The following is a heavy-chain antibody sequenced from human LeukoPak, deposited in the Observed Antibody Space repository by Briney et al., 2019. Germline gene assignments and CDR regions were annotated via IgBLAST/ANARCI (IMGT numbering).Heavy chain of an antibody. CDR1: GFTFSSYG. J-gene: IGHJ4*02. CDR2: ISGSGGST. CDR3: AKDTDSSGYSYYFDY. V-gene: IGHV3-23*01. Sequence: GGSLRLSCAASGFTFSSYGMSWVRQAPGKGLEWVSAISGSGGSTYYADSVKGRFTISRDNSKNTLYLQMNSLRAEDTAVYYRAKDTDSSGYSYYFDYWGQGTLVTVSS. D-gene: IGHD3-22*01.